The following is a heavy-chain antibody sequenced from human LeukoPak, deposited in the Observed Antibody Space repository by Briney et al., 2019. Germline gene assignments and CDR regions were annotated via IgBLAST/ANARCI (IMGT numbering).Heavy chain of an antibody. Sequence: GGSLRLSCAASGFTFSIYAMTWVRQAPGKGLEWVSSISASASSTYSADSVKGRFTTSRDDSKNTLYLQMNSLGAEDTALYYCAKQTGGNCYSAFDSWGQGTLVTVSS. CDR1: GFTFSIYA. J-gene: IGHJ4*02. D-gene: IGHD2-21*02. CDR3: AKQTGGNCYSAFDS. V-gene: IGHV3-23*01. CDR2: ISASASST.